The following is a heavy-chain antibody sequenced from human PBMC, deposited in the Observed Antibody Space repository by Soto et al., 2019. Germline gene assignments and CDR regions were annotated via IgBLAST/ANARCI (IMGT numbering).Heavy chain of an antibody. Sequence: QVQLQESGPGLVKPSETLSLTCNVSGDSIRSYYWSWVRQPAGKPLEWIGRIYTSGSTNYNPSLKSRVSMSVDTSKNQFSLEVTSVTAADTAVYYCAREGASGFGMDVWGLGTTVTVSS. J-gene: IGHJ6*02. CDR2: IYTSGST. D-gene: IGHD1-26*01. CDR3: AREGASGFGMDV. CDR1: GDSIRSYY. V-gene: IGHV4-4*07.